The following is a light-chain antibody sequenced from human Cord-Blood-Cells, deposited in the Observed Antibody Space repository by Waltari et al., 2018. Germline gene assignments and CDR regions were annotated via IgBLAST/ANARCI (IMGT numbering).Light chain of an antibody. J-gene: IGLJ3*02. CDR3: NSRDSSGNHLV. CDR2: GKN. V-gene: IGLV3-19*01. Sequence: SSELTQDPAVSVALGQTVRITCQGDSLRSYHASRYQQKPGQAPVLVIYGKNNRPSGIPVRFSGSSSGNTASLTITGAQAEDEADYYCNSRDSSGNHLVFGGGTKLTVL. CDR1: SLRSYH.